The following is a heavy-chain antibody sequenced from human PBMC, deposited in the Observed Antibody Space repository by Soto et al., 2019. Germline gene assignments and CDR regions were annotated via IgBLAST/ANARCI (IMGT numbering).Heavy chain of an antibody. J-gene: IGHJ5*02. CDR1: GGSISSYY. CDR3: ARSYYDSTGFAVDP. D-gene: IGHD3-22*01. CDR2: VNLAGTF. Sequence: PSETLSLTCTVSGGSISSYYWDWIRQPPGKGLEWIGEVNLAGTFNYNPSLTSRATISVETSKNQFSMTLTSVTAADTAVYYCARSYYDSTGFAVDPWGQGILVTVSS. V-gene: IGHV4-4*09.